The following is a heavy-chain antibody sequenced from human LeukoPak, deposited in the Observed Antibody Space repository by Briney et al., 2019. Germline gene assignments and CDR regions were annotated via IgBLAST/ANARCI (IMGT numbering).Heavy chain of an antibody. V-gene: IGHV4-59*01. J-gene: IGHJ4*02. D-gene: IGHD7-27*01. Sequence: PSETLSLTCTVSGGSTSSYYWSWIRQTPKKGLEWIGSISYSGSSNYNSSLKSRVTISIDTSKNQFSLRLNSVTAADTAVYYCASRKLGNDYWGQGTLVTVSS. CDR1: GGSTSSYY. CDR3: ASRKLGNDY. CDR2: ISYSGSS.